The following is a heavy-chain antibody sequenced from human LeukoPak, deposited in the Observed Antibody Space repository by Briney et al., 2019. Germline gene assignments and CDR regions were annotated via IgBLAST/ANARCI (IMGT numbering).Heavy chain of an antibody. CDR3: AKGGWLDD. CDR2: ITGRSDKT. V-gene: IGHV3-23*01. D-gene: IGHD6-19*01. Sequence: GGSLRLSCAASGFNFNKYDMTWARQAPGKGLEWVSTITGRSDKTYYTDSVKGRFVASRDNSKDTLYLQMNSLRAEDTALYYCAKGGWLDDLGQGALVTVSS. CDR1: GFNFNKYD. J-gene: IGHJ4*02.